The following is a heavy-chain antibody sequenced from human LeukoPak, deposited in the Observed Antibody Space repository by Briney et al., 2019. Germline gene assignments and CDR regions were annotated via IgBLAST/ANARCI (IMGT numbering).Heavy chain of an antibody. J-gene: IGHJ3*02. Sequence: GGSLRLSCAASGFTFSSYEMNWVRQAPGKGLEWVSYISSSGSTIYYADSVKGRFTISRDNAKNSLFLQMNSLRAEDTAVYYCVREYCSGGSCSDAFDIWGQGTMVTVSS. CDR2: ISSSGSTI. D-gene: IGHD2-15*01. CDR1: GFTFSSYE. CDR3: VREYCSGGSCSDAFDI. V-gene: IGHV3-48*03.